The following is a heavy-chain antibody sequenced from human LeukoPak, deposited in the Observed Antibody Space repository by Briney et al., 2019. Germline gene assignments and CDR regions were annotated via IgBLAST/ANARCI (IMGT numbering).Heavy chain of an antibody. CDR1: GGSVDNYY. Sequence: SETLSLTCTVSGGSVDNYYWSWVRQPPGKGLEWIGYIYYSGSTNYNPSLKSRVTISVDTSKNQFSLKMSSVTAADTAVYYCARGSGWFVYWGRGTLVTVSS. CDR3: ARGSGWFVY. CDR2: IYYSGST. J-gene: IGHJ5*01. D-gene: IGHD6-25*01. V-gene: IGHV4-59*02.